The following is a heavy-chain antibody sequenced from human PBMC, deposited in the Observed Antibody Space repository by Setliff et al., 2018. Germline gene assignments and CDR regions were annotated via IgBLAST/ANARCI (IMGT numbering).Heavy chain of an antibody. V-gene: IGHV1-3*01. CDR2: NAGNGNT. Sequence: ASVKVSCKASGYSFAKYALHWVRQAPGQRLEWMGFNAGNGNTKCSQNLQGRVTITRDTSASTAYVELSSLRSEDTAVYYCAREVLPLVREEAFYIWGQGTMVTVSS. CDR1: GYSFAKYA. D-gene: IGHD2-2*01. CDR3: AREVLPLVREEAFYI. J-gene: IGHJ3*02.